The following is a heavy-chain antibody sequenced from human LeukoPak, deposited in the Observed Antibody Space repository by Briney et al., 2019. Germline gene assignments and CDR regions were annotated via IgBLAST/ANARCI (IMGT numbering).Heavy chain of an antibody. J-gene: IGHJ5*02. D-gene: IGHD6-19*01. Sequence: GGSLRLSCAASGFTFSSYWMSWVRQAPGKGLEWVANIKQDGSEKYYVDSVKGRFTISRDNAKNSLYLQMNSLRAEDTAVYYCARELSEYSSGWVDPWGQGTQVTVSS. CDR2: IKQDGSEK. CDR1: GFTFSSYW. CDR3: ARELSEYSSGWVDP. V-gene: IGHV3-7*01.